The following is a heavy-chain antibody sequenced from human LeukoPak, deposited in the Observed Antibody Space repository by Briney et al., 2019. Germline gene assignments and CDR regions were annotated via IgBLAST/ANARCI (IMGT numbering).Heavy chain of an antibody. CDR1: GFTFSSYS. V-gene: IGHV3-48*01. J-gene: IGHJ4*02. CDR2: ISSSSSTI. Sequence: PGGSLRLSCAASGFTFSSYSMNWVRQAPGKGLEWVSYISSSSSTIYYADSVKGRFTISRDNAKNSLYLQMNSLRAEDTAVYYCATITGVWGTYRFDSWGQGTLVTVSS. D-gene: IGHD3-16*02. CDR3: ATITGVWGTYRFDS.